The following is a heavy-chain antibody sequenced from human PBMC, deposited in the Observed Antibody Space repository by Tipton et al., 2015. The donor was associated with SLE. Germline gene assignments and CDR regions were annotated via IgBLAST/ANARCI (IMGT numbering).Heavy chain of an antibody. CDR2: IWHNGVNK. CDR1: GFSFSNFA. Sequence: RSLRLSCAASGFSFSNFATYWVRQAPGKGLEWVAVIWHNGVNKYYGDSVKGRFAVSRDNSKNTLFLQMNSLRAEDTAVYYCARDTGGGVWSGLNFWGQGTLVTVSS. CDR3: ARDTGGGVWSGLNF. V-gene: IGHV3-33*01. J-gene: IGHJ4*02. D-gene: IGHD3-3*01.